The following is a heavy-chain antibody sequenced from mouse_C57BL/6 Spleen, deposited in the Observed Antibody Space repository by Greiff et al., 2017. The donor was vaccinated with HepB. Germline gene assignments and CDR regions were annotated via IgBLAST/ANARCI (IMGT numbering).Heavy chain of an antibody. V-gene: IGHV5-6*01. J-gene: IGHJ3*01. D-gene: IGHD3-2*02. CDR2: ISSGGSYT. Sequence: EVKVVESGGDLVKPGGSLKLSCAASGFTFSSYGMSWVRQTPDKRLEWVATISSGGSYTYYPDSVKGRFTISRDNAKNTLYLQMSSLKSEDTAMYYCARQLRLPWFAYWGQGTLVTVSA. CDR3: ARQLRLPWFAY. CDR1: GFTFSSYG.